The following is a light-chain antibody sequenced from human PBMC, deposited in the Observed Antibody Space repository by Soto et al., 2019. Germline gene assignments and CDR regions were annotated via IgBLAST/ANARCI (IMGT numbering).Light chain of an antibody. V-gene: IGKV3-11*01. CDR1: QSVIRF. CDR3: QQRTNWRLT. J-gene: IGKJ4*01. CDR2: DAS. Sequence: EIVLTQSPATLSLSPGERATLSCRASQSVIRFLAWYQQKPGQAPRLLISDASTRATGVPARFNGSGSGTDFTLTISSLEPEDFAVYYCQQRTNWRLTFGGGTKVEIK.